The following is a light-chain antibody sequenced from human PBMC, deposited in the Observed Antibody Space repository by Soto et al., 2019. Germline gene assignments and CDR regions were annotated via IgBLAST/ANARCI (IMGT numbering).Light chain of an antibody. CDR1: QDIAKN. J-gene: IGKJ5*01. Sequence: IQMTQSPSSLSASVGDRVTITCQASQDIAKNLNWYQQKPGKAPKLLIYDASSLQTGVPSRFSGSGSATHVTFTISSLQSEDIVTYYCQQYDNLLPITFGQGTRLEIK. CDR2: DAS. CDR3: QQYDNLLPIT. V-gene: IGKV1-33*01.